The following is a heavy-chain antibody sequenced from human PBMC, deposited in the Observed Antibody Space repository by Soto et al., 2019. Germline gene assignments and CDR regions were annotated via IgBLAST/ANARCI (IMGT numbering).Heavy chain of an antibody. CDR3: AKARGSRTPAPGTY. Sequence: GGSLRLSCAASGFTFSTYAMSWVRQAPGKGLEWVSTISGSGGSTYYADPVKGRLTISRHNSKHTLYLPMHTLRAEDTAVYCCAKARGSRTPAPGTYWGQETLVTVSS. J-gene: IGHJ4*02. D-gene: IGHD2-2*01. CDR2: ISGSGGST. V-gene: IGHV3-23*01. CDR1: GFTFSTYA.